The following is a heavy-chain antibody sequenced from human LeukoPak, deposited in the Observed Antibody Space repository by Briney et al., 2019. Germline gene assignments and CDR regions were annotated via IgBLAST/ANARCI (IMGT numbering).Heavy chain of an antibody. J-gene: IGHJ4*02. CDR3: ARGRVGATGDY. V-gene: IGHV4-31*03. Sequence: PSETLSLTCTVSGGSISRGGYYWGWIRQHPGKGLEWIGYIYYSGSTYYNPSLKSRVTISVDTSKNQFSLKLSSVTAADTAVYYCARGRVGATGDYWGQGTLVTVSS. CDR1: GGSISRGGYY. CDR2: IYYSGST. D-gene: IGHD1-26*01.